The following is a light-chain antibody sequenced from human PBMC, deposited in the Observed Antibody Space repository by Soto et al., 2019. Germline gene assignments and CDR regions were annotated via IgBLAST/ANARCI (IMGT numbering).Light chain of an antibody. V-gene: IGKV3-11*01. CDR3: QQRSNWPA. CDR2: DAS. CDR1: QGIRNY. Sequence: EVVLTQSPATLSLSPGERATLSCRASQGIRNYLAWYQQKVGQAPRLLIYDASNMAPGIPARFSGSGSGTDFTLTISRLEPEDFAVYFCQQRSNWPAFGQGTKVEIK. J-gene: IGKJ1*01.